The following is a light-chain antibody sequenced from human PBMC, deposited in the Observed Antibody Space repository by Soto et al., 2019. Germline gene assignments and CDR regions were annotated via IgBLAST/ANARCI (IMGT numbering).Light chain of an antibody. J-gene: IGKJ1*01. CDR2: GAS. CDR3: QQCNSYFLT. Sequence: EIVLTQSPGTLSLSPGQRATLSCRASQSVSSIYLAWYQQKPGQAPRLLIYGASSRATGIPDRFSGSGSGTDFTLTISGLQPDDFATYYCQQCNSYFLTFGQGTKVDIK. V-gene: IGKV3-20*01. CDR1: QSVSSIY.